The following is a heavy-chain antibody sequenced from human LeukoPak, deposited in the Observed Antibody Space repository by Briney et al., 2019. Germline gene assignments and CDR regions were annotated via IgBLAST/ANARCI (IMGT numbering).Heavy chain of an antibody. CDR3: ARVGSGFDAFDI. V-gene: IGHV4-30-2*05. D-gene: IGHD3-3*01. CDR1: GGSISSGGYY. J-gene: IGHJ3*02. CDR2: IYHSGST. Sequence: PSETLSLTCTVSGGSISSGGYYWSWIRQPPGKGLEWIGYIYHSGSTYYNPSLKSRVTISVDTSKNQFSLKLSSVTAADTAVYYCARVGSGFDAFDIWGQGTMVTVSS.